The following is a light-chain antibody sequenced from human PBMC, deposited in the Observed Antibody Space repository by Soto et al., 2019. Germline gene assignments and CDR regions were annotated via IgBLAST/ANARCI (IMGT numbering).Light chain of an antibody. Sequence: QSVLTQPASVSGSPGQSITISCTGSSSDVGGYNYVSWYQQHPGKAPKLMIYEVSNRPSGISNRFSGSKSGNTASLTLSGLQAEEEADYYCSSYTSSSTLVFGGGTQLTVL. CDR2: EVS. V-gene: IGLV2-14*01. CDR1: SSDVGGYNY. J-gene: IGLJ2*01. CDR3: SSYTSSSTLV.